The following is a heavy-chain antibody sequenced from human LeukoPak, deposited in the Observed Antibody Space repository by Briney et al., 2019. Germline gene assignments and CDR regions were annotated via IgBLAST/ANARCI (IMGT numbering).Heavy chain of an antibody. D-gene: IGHD5-18*01. CDR2: INTNTGNP. CDR3: ARCGYSYGPNYYYYYMDV. Sequence: ASVKVSCKASGYTFTSYAMNWVRQAPGQGLEWMGWINTNTGNPTYAQGFTGRFVFSLDTSVSTAYLQISSLKAEDTAVYYCARCGYSYGPNYYYYYMDVWGKGTTVTISS. J-gene: IGHJ6*03. CDR1: GYTFTSYA. V-gene: IGHV7-4-1*02.